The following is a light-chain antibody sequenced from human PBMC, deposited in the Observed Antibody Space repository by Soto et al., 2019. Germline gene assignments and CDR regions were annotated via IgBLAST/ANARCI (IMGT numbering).Light chain of an antibody. V-gene: IGKV3-15*01. Sequence: EIVMTQSTATLSVSPGERATLSCRASQSVSSNLAWYQQKPGQAPRLLIYGASTRATGIPARFSGSGSGTDFTLTISSLEPEDFAVYYCQQRNNWPPITFGQGTRLEIK. CDR1: QSVSSN. J-gene: IGKJ5*01. CDR2: GAS. CDR3: QQRNNWPPIT.